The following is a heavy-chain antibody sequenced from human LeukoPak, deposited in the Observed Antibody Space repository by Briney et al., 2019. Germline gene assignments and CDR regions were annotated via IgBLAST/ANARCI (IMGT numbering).Heavy chain of an antibody. CDR2: IWYDGSNK. CDR1: GFTFSRYG. Sequence: GRSLRLSCAASGFTFSRYGMRWLRQAAGTGLGWVGVIWYDGSNKDYTDSVRGRFTSSRDNSENTLYLQMNSLRVEGTAVYYCAREHTIAATGTHWFDPWGQGTLVTVSS. V-gene: IGHV3-33*01. CDR3: AREHTIAATGTHWFDP. D-gene: IGHD6-13*01. J-gene: IGHJ5*02.